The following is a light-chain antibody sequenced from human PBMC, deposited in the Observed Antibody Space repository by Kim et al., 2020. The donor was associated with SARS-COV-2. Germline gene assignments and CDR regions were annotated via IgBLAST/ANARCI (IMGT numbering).Light chain of an antibody. Sequence: EIVMTQSPATLSVSPGERATLSCRASQSVSSNLAWYQQKPGQAPRLLIYGASTRATGIPARFSCSGSGTEFTLTISSLQSEDFAFYYCQQYNNWPPFTFGQWTKLEI. CDR3: QQYNNWPPFT. J-gene: IGKJ2*01. CDR2: GAS. CDR1: QSVSSN. V-gene: IGKV3-15*01.